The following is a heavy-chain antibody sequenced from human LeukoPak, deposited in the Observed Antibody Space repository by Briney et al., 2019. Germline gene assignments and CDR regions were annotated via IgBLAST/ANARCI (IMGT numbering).Heavy chain of an antibody. Sequence: GGSLRLSCAASGFTFSSYGMHWVRQAPGKGLEWVAVISYDGSNKYYADSVKGRFTISRDNSKNTLYLQMNSLRAEDTAVYYCEPHCSGGSCYSHPSAYCGQGTLVTVSS. V-gene: IGHV3-30*03. CDR1: GFTFSSYG. CDR2: ISYDGSNK. J-gene: IGHJ4*02. CDR3: EPHCSGGSCYSHPSAY. D-gene: IGHD2-15*01.